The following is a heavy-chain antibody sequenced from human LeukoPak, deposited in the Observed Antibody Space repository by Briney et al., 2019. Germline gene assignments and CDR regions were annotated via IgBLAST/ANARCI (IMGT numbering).Heavy chain of an antibody. CDR1: GFTFSSYW. CDR3: ARDPTTGYYNGCMDY. CDR2: ISSSSSTI. V-gene: IGHV3-48*04. Sequence: GGSLRLSCAASGFTFSSYWMSWVRQAPGKGLEWVSYISSSSSTIYYADSVKGRFTISRDNAKNSLYLQMNSLRAEDTAVYYCARDPTTGYYNGCMDYWGQGTLVTVSS. D-gene: IGHD3-9*01. J-gene: IGHJ4*02.